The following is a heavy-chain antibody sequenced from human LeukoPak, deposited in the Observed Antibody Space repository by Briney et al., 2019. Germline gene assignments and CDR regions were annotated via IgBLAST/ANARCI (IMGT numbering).Heavy chain of an antibody. CDR1: GFTFSSYA. Sequence: PGGSLRLSCAASGFTFSSYAMSRVPQAPGQGLKWVSVISGNDGRTYYTDSVKVRFTISRDNSKTTLDLQMNSLRGEDTAVYYCAKVRNLDTVLGRFDNWGQGTLVTVSS. D-gene: IGHD5-18*01. J-gene: IGHJ5*02. V-gene: IGHV3-23*01. CDR2: ISGNDGRT. CDR3: AKVRNLDTVLGRFDN.